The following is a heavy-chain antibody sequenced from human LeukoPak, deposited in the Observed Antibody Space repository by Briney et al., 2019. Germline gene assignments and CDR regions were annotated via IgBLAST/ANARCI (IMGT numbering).Heavy chain of an antibody. CDR1: GASIRSGDYY. V-gene: IGHV4-30-4*01. J-gene: IGHJ3*02. Sequence: PSQTLSLTCTVSGASIRSGDYYWSWIRQPPGRGLEWIGYIYDSGSTYYNPSLKSRITISVDTSENRFSLKLSSVTATDTAVYYCARDCSGGSCYGAFDIWGQGTMVTVSS. CDR3: ARDCSGGSCYGAFDI. D-gene: IGHD2-15*01. CDR2: IYDSGST.